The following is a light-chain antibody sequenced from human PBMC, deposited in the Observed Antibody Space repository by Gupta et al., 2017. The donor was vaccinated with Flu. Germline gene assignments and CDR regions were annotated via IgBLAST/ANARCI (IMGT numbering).Light chain of an antibody. CDR2: DNN. J-gene: IGLJ3*02. CDR3: GTWDSSLSAGGV. Sequence: VTSSCSGSSPNIGNNYVSWYQQLPGTAPKLLIYDNNKRPSGIPDRFSGSKSGTSATLGITGLQTGDEADYYCGTWDSSLSAGGVFGGGTKLTVL. CDR1: SPNIGNNY. V-gene: IGLV1-51*01.